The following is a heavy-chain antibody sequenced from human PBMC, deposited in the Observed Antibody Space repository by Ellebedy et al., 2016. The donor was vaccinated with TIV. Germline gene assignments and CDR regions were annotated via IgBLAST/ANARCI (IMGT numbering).Heavy chain of an antibody. D-gene: IGHD3-10*01. CDR1: GFIFSNYT. CDR3: ARAGYGSRTYYDVHPGVFRVPQPYYYHY. CDR2: ISGSTSYI. J-gene: IGHJ4*02. Sequence: GESLKISXAASGFIFSNYTMNWVRQAPGKGLEWVSSISGSTSYIHYADSVKGRFTISRDNAKNTLYLQMNTLRAEDTAVYFCARAGYGSRTYYDVHPGVFRVPQPYYYHYWGQGTLVTVSS. V-gene: IGHV3-21*01.